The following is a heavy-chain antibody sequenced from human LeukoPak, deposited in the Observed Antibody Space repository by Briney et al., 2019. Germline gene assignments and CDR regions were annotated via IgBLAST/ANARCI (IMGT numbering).Heavy chain of an antibody. D-gene: IGHD2-21*01. CDR2: ITSNSGDI. V-gene: IGHV3-21*01. J-gene: IGHJ4*02. Sequence: GGSLRLSCAASGFTFRTYSMNWVRQAPGKGLEWVSSITSNSGDIFYADSVKGRFTISRDNAKNPLYLQMSSLGAEDTAVYYCTRDLGVVVRNPTFDYWGQGALVTVSA. CDR1: GFTFRTYS. CDR3: TRDLGVVVRNPTFDY.